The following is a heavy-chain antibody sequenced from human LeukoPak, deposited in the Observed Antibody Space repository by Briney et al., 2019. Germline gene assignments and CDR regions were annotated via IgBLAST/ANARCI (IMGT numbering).Heavy chain of an antibody. J-gene: IGHJ4*02. CDR1: ADSPTRFY. CDR2: VSSDRTS. CDR3: ARLDFLIEGCYNH. V-gene: IGHV4-59*08. Sequence: SETLSLTRLLSADSPTRFYSNWIRQLPKRALEWFGYVSSDRTSNYNPSLRSRLIMSADTAKDDIALKRTSVAAADTAICYCARLDFLIEGCYNHWGRGTLVTVSS. D-gene: IGHD2-15*01.